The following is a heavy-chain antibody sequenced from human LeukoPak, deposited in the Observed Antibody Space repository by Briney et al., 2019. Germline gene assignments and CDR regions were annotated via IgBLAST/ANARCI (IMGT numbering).Heavy chain of an antibody. V-gene: IGHV4-61*02. Sequence: SQTLSLTCTVSGSSISSGSYYWSWIRQPAGKGLEWIGRIYTSGSTNCNPSLKSRVTISVDTSKNQFSLKLSSVTAADTAVYYCARDLRLVIAAGWFDPWGQGTLVTVSS. CDR2: IYTSGST. CDR1: GSSISSGSYY. CDR3: ARDLRLVIAAGWFDP. D-gene: IGHD2-21*01. J-gene: IGHJ5*02.